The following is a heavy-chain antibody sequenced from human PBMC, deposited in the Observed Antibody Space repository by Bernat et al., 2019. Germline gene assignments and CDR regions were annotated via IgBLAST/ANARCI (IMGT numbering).Heavy chain of an antibody. CDR1: GFTFSSYA. V-gene: IGHV3-30-3*01. CDR2: ISYDGSNK. CDR3: AREGSGNWFDP. J-gene: IGHJ5*02. D-gene: IGHD1-26*01. Sequence: QVQLVESGGGVVQPGRSLRLSCAASGFTFSSYAMHWVRQAPGKGLEWVAVISYDGSNKYYADSVKGRFTISRDNSKNTLYLQMTSLRAEDTAVYYCAREGSGNWFDPWGQGTLVTVSS.